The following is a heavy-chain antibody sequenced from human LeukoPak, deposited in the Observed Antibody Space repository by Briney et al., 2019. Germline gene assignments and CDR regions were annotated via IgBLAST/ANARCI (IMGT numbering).Heavy chain of an antibody. V-gene: IGHV4-39*01. CDR2: IYYSGGI. CDR1: GGSINSTNYY. CDR3: ARLRGYTGSRAHNYYYYYYMDV. J-gene: IGHJ6*03. D-gene: IGHD6-13*01. Sequence: SETLSLTRTVSGGSINSTNYYWGWIRQPPGKGLEWIANIYYSGGIYNNPSLKSRVTISVDTSKNQFSLKLSSVTAADTAVYYCARLRGYTGSRAHNYYYYYYMDVWGKGTTVTVSS.